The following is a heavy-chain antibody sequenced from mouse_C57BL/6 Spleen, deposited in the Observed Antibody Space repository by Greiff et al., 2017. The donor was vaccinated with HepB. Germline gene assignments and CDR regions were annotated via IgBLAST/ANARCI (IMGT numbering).Heavy chain of an antibody. Sequence: QVTLKESGPGILQSSQTLSLTCSFSGFSLSTSGMGVSWIRQPSGKGLEWLAHIYWDDDKRYNPSLKSRLTISKDTSRNQVFLKITSVDTADTATYYCARRHYGSSYDYYAMDYWGQGTSVTVSS. CDR2: IYWDDDK. J-gene: IGHJ4*01. V-gene: IGHV8-12*01. CDR1: GFSLSTSGMG. D-gene: IGHD1-1*01. CDR3: ARRHYGSSYDYYAMDY.